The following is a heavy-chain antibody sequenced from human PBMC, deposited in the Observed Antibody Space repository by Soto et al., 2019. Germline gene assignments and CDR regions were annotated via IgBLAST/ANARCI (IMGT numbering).Heavy chain of an antibody. CDR1: GFTFSSDA. V-gene: IGHV3-23*01. CDR2: ISGSGSTI. J-gene: IGHJ4*02. D-gene: IGHD3-22*01. Sequence: GGSLRVSXAASGFTFSSDAVSWVRQAPGKGPEWISPISGSGSTIYYADSVKGRFTISRDNSKNTLYLQMSSLRAEDTAVYYCAKVFYYYDSSGYYYFDYWGQGTLVTVSS. CDR3: AKVFYYYDSSGYYYFDY.